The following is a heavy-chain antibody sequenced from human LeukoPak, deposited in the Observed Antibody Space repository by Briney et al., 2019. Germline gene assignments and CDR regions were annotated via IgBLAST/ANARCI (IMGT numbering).Heavy chain of an antibody. CDR1: GCTFTSRG. J-gene: IGHJ4*02. CDR3: ARDEVSGGWYNH. Sequence: ASAKVSCKASGCTFTSRGFSWVRQAPGQGLEWMGWINADSGNTNYAQKLQGRVTLTTDTSTNTAYMELRSLRSDDTAVYYCARDEVSGGWYNHWGQGTLVTVSS. V-gene: IGHV1-18*04. CDR2: INADSGNT. D-gene: IGHD6-19*01.